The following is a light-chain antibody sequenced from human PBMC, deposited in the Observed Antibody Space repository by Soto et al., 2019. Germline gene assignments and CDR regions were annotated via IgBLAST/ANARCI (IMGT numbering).Light chain of an antibody. V-gene: IGLV1-40*01. Sequence: QSVLTQPPSVSGAPGQRVTISCTGSSFNIGAGYDVHWYQQLPVTAPKLLVYGNSNRPSGVPDRFSGSKSGTSASLAITGLQAEDEVDYYCQSYDSSLSGYGVFGGGTQLTVL. CDR2: GNS. J-gene: IGLJ7*01. CDR3: QSYDSSLSGYGV. CDR1: SFNIGAGYD.